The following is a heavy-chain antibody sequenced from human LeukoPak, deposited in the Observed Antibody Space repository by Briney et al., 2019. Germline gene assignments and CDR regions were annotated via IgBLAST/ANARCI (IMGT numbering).Heavy chain of an antibody. J-gene: IGHJ3*02. CDR1: GFLFSSSW. CDR2: ISGDGGST. Sequence: GGSLRLSCAASGFLFSSSWVHWVRQAPGKGLVWVSRISGDGGSTEYADSVKGRFAISRDNAKNTLYLQMNSLRAEDTAVYYCAARFRDGLDIWGQGTMVTVSS. CDR3: AARFRDGLDI. V-gene: IGHV3-74*01.